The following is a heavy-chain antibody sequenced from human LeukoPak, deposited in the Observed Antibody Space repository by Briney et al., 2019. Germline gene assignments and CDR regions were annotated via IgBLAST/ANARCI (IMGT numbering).Heavy chain of an antibody. CDR3: TTTYYDFWRDLFDY. J-gene: IGHJ4*02. CDR1: GSTFRGSV. V-gene: IGHV3-73*01. Sequence: GGSLRLSCAASGSTFRGSVMHWVRQASGKGLEWVGRIRSKANSYATAYAASVKGRFTISRDDSKNTAYLQMNSLKTEDTAVYYCTTTYYDFWRDLFDYWGQGTLVTVSS. CDR2: IRSKANSYAT. D-gene: IGHD3-3*01.